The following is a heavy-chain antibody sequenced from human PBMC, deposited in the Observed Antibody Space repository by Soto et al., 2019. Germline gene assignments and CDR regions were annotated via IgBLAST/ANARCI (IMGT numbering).Heavy chain of an antibody. D-gene: IGHD5-18*01. CDR3: ASDIGPSYGSSH. V-gene: IGHV1-69*02. J-gene: IGHJ4*02. CDR1: GGTFSSYT. CDR2: IIPILGIA. Sequence: QVQLVQSGAEVKKPGSSVKVSCKASGGTFSSYTISWVRQAPGQGLEWMGRIIPILGIANYAQKFQGRVTITADKSTSAAYMERSSLRSEDTAVYYCASDIGPSYGSSHWGQGTLVTVSS.